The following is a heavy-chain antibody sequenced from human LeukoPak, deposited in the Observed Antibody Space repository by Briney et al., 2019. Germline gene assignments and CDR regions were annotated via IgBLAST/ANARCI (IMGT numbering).Heavy chain of an antibody. V-gene: IGHV1-18*01. D-gene: IGHD3-22*01. CDR1: GYTFTSYG. J-gene: IGHJ3*02. CDR2: ISAYNGNT. Sequence: ASVKVSCKSSGYTFTSYGISWVRQAPGQGLEWMGWISAYNGNTNYAQKLQGRVTMTTDTSTSTAYMELRSLRSDDTAVYYCARDVPMNYYDSSGYYGRAFDIWGQGTMVTVSS. CDR3: ARDVPMNYYDSSGYYGRAFDI.